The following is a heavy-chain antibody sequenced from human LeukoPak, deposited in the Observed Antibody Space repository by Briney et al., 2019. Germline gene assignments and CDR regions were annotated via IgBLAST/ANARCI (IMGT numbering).Heavy chain of an antibody. V-gene: IGHV1-46*01. CDR1: GYTFTSYY. CDR3: ARERGFSGSYAYYYYGMDV. CDR2: INPSGGST. J-gene: IGHJ6*02. Sequence: ASVKVSCKASGYTFTSYYMHWVRQAPGQGLEWMGLINPSGGSTSYAQKFQGRVTMTRDTSTSTVYMELSSLRSEDTAVYYCARERGFSGSYAYYYYGMDVWGQGTTVTVSS. D-gene: IGHD1-26*01.